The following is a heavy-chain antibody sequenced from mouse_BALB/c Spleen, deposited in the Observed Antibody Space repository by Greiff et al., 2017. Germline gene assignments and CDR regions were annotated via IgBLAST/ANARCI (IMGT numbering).Heavy chain of an antibody. CDR2: ISSGGGST. J-gene: IGHJ3*01. CDR3: ARPDGYWFAY. CDR1: GFAFSSYD. Sequence: EVKVVESGGGLVKPGGSLKLSCAASGFAFSSYDMSWVRQTPEKRLEWVAYISSGGGSTYYPDTVKGRFTISRDNAKNTLYLQMSSLKSEDTAMYYCARPDGYWFAYWGQGTLVTVSA. V-gene: IGHV5-12-1*01. D-gene: IGHD2-3*01.